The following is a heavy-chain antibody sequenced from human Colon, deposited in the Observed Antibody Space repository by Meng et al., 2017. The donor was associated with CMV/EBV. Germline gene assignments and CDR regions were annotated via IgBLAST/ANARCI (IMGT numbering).Heavy chain of an antibody. CDR1: GFTFSIYS. J-gene: IGHJ4*02. D-gene: IGHD1-26*01. CDR2: IWYDGSNK. V-gene: IGHV3-33*06. CDR3: AKVKWQKTIVGATPLDY. Sequence: GGSLRLSCEASGFTFSIYSMNWVRQAPGKGLEWVAVIWYDGSNKYYADSVKGRFTISRDNSKNTLYLQMNSLRAEDTAVYYCAKVKWQKTIVGATPLDYWGQGTLVTVSS.